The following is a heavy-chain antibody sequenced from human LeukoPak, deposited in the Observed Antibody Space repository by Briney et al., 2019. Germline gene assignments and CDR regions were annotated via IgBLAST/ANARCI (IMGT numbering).Heavy chain of an antibody. Sequence: SGGSLRLSCAASAFTFSDYDMNWVRQAPGQGLEGGSVIIGSGDGTYYADSVKGRFTISRGNSKNTLYLQMKSLRAEDTAVYYCAKAGEQQWLRMHFDNWGQGTLVAVSS. J-gene: IGHJ4*02. CDR1: AFTFSDYD. CDR3: AKAGEQQWLRMHFDN. D-gene: IGHD5-18*01. CDR2: IIGSGDGT. V-gene: IGHV3-23*01.